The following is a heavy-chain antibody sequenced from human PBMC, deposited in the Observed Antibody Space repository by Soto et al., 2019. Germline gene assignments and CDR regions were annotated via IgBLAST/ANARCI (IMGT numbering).Heavy chain of an antibody. Sequence: EVQLLESGGGLVQPGGSLRLSCAASGFTFSNYAMSWVRQAPGKGLEWVSAISGSGGSTHYADSVKGRFTISRANSKNTRYLQMTTPRAEDTAVYYCAKSGSGSDFDYWGQGTLVTVSS. CDR3: AKSGSGSDFDY. J-gene: IGHJ4*02. V-gene: IGHV3-23*01. CDR1: GFTFSNYA. D-gene: IGHD3-3*01. CDR2: ISGSGGST.